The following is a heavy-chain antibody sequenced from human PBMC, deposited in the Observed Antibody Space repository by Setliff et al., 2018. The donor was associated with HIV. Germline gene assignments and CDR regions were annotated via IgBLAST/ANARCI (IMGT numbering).Heavy chain of an antibody. CDR1: EFSFSNGW. CDR2: IKSKVDGGTT. CDR3: TTDGIVVVPAAMPGDYYYGMDV. Sequence: SGFSEFSFSNGWMSWVRQAPGKGLEWVGRIKSKVDGGTTAYAAPVRGRFTISRDDSKNTLYLQMNSLKTEDTAVYYCTTDGIVVVPAAMPGDYYYGMDVWGQGTTVTVSS. V-gene: IGHV3-15*01. J-gene: IGHJ6*02. D-gene: IGHD2-2*01.